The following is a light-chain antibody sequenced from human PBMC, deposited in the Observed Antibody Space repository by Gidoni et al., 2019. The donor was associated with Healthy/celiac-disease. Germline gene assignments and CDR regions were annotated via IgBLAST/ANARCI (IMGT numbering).Light chain of an antibody. J-gene: IGKJ2*01. CDR2: GAS. Sequence: EIVLTQSPGTQSLSPGERATLSCRASQSVSSSYLAWYQQKPGQAPRLLIYGASSRATGIPDRFSGSGSGTDFTLTISRLEPEDFAVYYCQQYGSSLLGQGTKLEIK. CDR3: QQYGSSL. CDR1: QSVSSSY. V-gene: IGKV3-20*01.